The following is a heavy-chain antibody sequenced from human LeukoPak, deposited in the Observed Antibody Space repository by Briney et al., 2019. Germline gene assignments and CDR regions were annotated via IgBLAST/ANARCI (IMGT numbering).Heavy chain of an antibody. D-gene: IGHD2-21*02. CDR3: TRDYGAMTDFDY. V-gene: IGHV3-21*01. CDR2: ISSSSSYI. Sequence: GGSLRLSCAASGFTFSSYSMNWVRQAPGKGLEWVSSISSSSSYIYYADSVKGRFTISRDNAKNSLYLQMNSLRPEDTAVYYCTRDYGAMTDFDYWGQGTLVTVSS. CDR1: GFTFSSYS. J-gene: IGHJ4*02.